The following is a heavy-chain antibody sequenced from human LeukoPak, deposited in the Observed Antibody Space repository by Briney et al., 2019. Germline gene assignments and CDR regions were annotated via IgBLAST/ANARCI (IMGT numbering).Heavy chain of an antibody. CDR3: ARTMRDYDSSGYYYLDAFDI. V-gene: IGHV4-30-4*01. D-gene: IGHD3-22*01. CDR2: IYYSGST. Sequence: PSQTLSLTCTVSGGSISSGDYYWSWIRQPPGKGLEWIGYIYYSGSTYYNPSLKSRVTISVDTPKNQFSLKLSSVTAADTAVYYCARTMRDYDSSGYYYLDAFDIWGQGTMVTVSS. J-gene: IGHJ3*02. CDR1: GGSISSGDYY.